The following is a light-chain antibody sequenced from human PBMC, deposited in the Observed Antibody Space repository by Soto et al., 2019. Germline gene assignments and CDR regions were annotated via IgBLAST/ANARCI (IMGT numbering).Light chain of an antibody. V-gene: IGLV2-23*02. J-gene: IGLJ1*01. Sequence: QSALTQPDSVSGSPLQSITIPCTGTSGDVGSYNLVSWYQQHPGKAPKLLIYEVTERPSGVSNRFSGSKSGSTASLTISGLQPDDEADYYCCSYAGNSEVFGTGTKVTVL. CDR1: SGDVGSYNL. CDR3: CSYAGNSEV. CDR2: EVT.